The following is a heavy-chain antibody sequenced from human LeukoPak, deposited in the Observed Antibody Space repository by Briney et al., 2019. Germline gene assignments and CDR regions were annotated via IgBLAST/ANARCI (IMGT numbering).Heavy chain of an antibody. CDR2: ISGSGGST. CDR1: GFTFSNYA. D-gene: IGHD3-22*01. Sequence: GGSLRLSCAASGFTFSNYAMSWVRQAPGKGLEWVSAISGSGGSTYYADSVKGRFTISRDNSKNTLYLQMNSLRAEDTAVYYRAKQYYYDSRGYLSPYYWGQGTLVTVSS. CDR3: AKQYYYDSRGYLSPYY. J-gene: IGHJ4*02. V-gene: IGHV3-23*01.